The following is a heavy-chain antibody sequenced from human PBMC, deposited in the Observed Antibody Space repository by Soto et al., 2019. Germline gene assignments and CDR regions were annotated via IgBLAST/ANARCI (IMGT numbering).Heavy chain of an antibody. CDR1: GGSISSGGYY. J-gene: IGHJ4*02. D-gene: IGHD6-19*01. CDR2: TYYSENT. Sequence: LSLTCTVSGGSISSGGYYWNWIRQHPGKGLEWIGYTYYSENTYYNPSLNSRITISADTSKNQFSLKLSSVTAADTAVYYCARLSSSGWPIDSWGQGTLVTVSS. V-gene: IGHV4-31*03. CDR3: ARLSSSGWPIDS.